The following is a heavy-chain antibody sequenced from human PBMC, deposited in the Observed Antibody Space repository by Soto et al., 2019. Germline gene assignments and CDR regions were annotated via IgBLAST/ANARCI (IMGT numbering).Heavy chain of an antibody. J-gene: IGHJ6*02. CDR2: ISGSSSYI. D-gene: IGHD2-2*01. CDR3: ARDLVVVPAASLNYYYYYGMDV. CDR1: GFTFSSYA. V-gene: IGHV3-21*01. Sequence: EVQLLESGGGLVQPGGSLRLSCAASGFTFSSYAMSWVRQAPGKGLEWVSAISGSSSYIYYADSVKGRFTISRDNAKNSLYLQMNSLRADDTAVYYCARDLVVVPAASLNYYYYYGMDVWGQGTTVTVSS.